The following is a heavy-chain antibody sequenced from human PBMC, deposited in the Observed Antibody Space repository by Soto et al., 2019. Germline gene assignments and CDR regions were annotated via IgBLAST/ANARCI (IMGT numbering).Heavy chain of an antibody. J-gene: IGHJ4*02. V-gene: IGHV4-34*01. CDR3: ARGGDSGYVV. D-gene: IGHD5-12*01. CDR1: GGSFSGYY. Sequence: TSETLSLTCAVYGGSFSGYYWSWIRQPPGKGLEWIGEINHRGRTNYNPSLTSRVAISVDTSKNQFSLKLNSVTAADTAVYYCARGGDSGYVVWGQGTLVTVSS. CDR2: INHRGRT.